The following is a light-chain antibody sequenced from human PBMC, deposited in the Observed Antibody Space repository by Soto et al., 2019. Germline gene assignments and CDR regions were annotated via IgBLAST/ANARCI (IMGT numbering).Light chain of an antibody. CDR3: QQYGTTEII. CDR2: GAS. J-gene: IGKJ5*01. CDR1: QSVSSK. Sequence: IALTQSPGTLSVSSGDGATISCRASQSVSSKSTWYQQKPGQAPRLLIYGASTRATGIPARFSGSGSGTEFTLIISSLEPEDFAVFFCQQYGTTEIIFGQGTRLEIK. V-gene: IGKV3-15*01.